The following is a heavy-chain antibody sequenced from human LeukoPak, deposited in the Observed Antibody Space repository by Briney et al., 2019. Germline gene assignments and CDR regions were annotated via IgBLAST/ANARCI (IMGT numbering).Heavy chain of an antibody. CDR2: IYYSGST. V-gene: IGHV4-39*07. J-gene: IGHJ4*02. Sequence: SETLSLTCTVSGGSISSSSYYWGWIRQPPGKGLEWIGSIYYSGSTYYNPSLKSRVTISVDTSKNQFSLKLSSVTAADTAVYYCARDFHPSSSTPVDYWGQGTLVTVSS. CDR3: ARDFHPSSSTPVDY. CDR1: GGSISSSSYY. D-gene: IGHD6-6*01.